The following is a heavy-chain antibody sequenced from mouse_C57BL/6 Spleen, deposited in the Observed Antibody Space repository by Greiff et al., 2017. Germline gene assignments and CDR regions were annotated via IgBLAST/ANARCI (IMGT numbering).Heavy chain of an antibody. D-gene: IGHD3-3*01. Sequence: VQLQQPGAELVKPGASVKMSCKASGYTFTSYWITWVKQRPGQGLEWIGRIYPGDGDTNYNGKFKGKATLTADKSSSTAYMQLSSLTSEDSAVYFCARGGDEDAMDYWGQGTSVTVSS. V-gene: IGHV1-82*01. CDR3: ARGGDEDAMDY. CDR2: IYPGDGDT. CDR1: GYTFTSYW. J-gene: IGHJ4*01.